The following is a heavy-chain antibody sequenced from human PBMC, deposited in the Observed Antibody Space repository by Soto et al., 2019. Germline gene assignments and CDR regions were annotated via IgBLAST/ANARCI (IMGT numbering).Heavy chain of an antibody. V-gene: IGHV3-73*01. CDR3: ICREDDGAHMWYDP. CDR2: ITSKASNYAT. CDR1: GFTFSGSA. Sequence: DVQLVESGGGLVQPGGSLKLSCAGSGFTFSGSAIHWVRQASGKGLEWVGRITSKASNYATSYGASVKGRFTVSRDDSENTAYLQMNSLQNEYTAVYYCICREDDGAHMWYDPWGQGTLVTVSS. J-gene: IGHJ5*02. D-gene: IGHD1-1*01.